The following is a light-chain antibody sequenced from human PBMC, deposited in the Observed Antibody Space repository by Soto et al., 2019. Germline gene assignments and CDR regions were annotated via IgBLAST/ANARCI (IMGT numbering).Light chain of an antibody. CDR1: SGHSTYA. CDR2: VNSDGSH. Sequence: QSVLTQSPSASASLGASVKLTCTLSSGHSTYAIAWHQQQPEKGPRYLMKVNSDGSHSKGGGIPDRFSGSRSGAERYLTISSLQSEVEADYYCQTWDTGISVFGGGTQLTVL. J-gene: IGLJ2*01. V-gene: IGLV4-69*01. CDR3: QTWDTGISV.